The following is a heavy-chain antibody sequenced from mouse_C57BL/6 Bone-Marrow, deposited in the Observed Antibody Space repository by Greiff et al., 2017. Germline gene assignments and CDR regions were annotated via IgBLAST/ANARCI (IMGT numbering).Heavy chain of an antibody. D-gene: IGHD1-1*01. J-gene: IGHJ4*01. CDR2: IWWDDDK. CDR1: GFSLSTFGLG. CDR3: PTVVANYAMDY. Sequence: QVTLKVSGPGILQPSQTLSLTCSFSGFSLSTFGLGVGWIRQPSGKGLEWLAHIWWDDDKYYNPALKSRLTISKDTTKNQVFLKIANVDTADTATYYCPTVVANYAMDYWGQGTSVTVSS. V-gene: IGHV8-8*01.